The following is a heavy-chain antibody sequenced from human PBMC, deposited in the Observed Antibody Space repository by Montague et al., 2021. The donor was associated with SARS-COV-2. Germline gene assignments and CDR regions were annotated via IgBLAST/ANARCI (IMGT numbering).Heavy chain of an antibody. J-gene: IGHJ4*02. CDR2: XXWDDDK. Sequence: PALVKPTQTLTLTCAFSGFSLSTSGMCVSWIRQPPGEALEWLAVXXWDDDKSYSTSLKTRLTISKDTSKNQVVLTMTNMDPVDTATYYCARMPDQVWLDYWGQGILVTVSS. CDR1: GFSLSTSGMC. CDR3: ARMPDQVWLDY. D-gene: IGHD5-18*01. V-gene: IGHV2-70*01.